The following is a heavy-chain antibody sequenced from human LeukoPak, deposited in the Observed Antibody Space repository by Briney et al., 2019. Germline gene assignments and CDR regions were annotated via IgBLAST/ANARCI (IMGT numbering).Heavy chain of an antibody. J-gene: IGHJ4*02. CDR3: ARDLNWGNIY. D-gene: IGHD7-27*01. CDR2: INPNSGGT. Sequence: ASVKVSCKASGYTFTGYYMHWVRQAPGQGLEWMGRINPNSGGTNYAQNFHGRVTMTRDTSISTAYLDLGRLSSDDTAVYYCARDLNWGNIYWGQGTLVTVSS. V-gene: IGHV1-2*06. CDR1: GYTFTGYY.